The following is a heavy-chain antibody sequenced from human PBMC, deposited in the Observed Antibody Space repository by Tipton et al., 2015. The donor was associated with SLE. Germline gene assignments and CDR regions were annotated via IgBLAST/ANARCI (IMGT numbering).Heavy chain of an antibody. V-gene: IGHV4-39*07. CDR2: IYYSGST. J-gene: IGHJ4*02. Sequence: LRLSCTVSGGSISSSSYYWGWIRQPPGKGLEWIGSIYYSGSTNYNPSLKSRVTISVDTSKNQFSLKLSSVTAADTAVYYCARGRIAARSLDYWGQGTLVTVSS. CDR1: GGSISSSSYY. CDR3: ARGRIAARSLDY. D-gene: IGHD6-6*01.